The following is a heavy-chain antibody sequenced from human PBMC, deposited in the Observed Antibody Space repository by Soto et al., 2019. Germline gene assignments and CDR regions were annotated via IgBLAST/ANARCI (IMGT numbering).Heavy chain of an antibody. CDR3: AKDTYYYYYYMDV. CDR2: ISWNSGSI. V-gene: IGHV3-9*01. Sequence: DVQLVESGGGLVQPGRSLRLSCAASGFTFDDYAMHWVRQAPGKGLEWVSGISWNSGSIGYADSVKGRFTISRDNAKNSLYLQMNSLRADDTALYYCAKDTYYYYYYMDVWGKETTVTVSS. J-gene: IGHJ6*03. CDR1: GFTFDDYA.